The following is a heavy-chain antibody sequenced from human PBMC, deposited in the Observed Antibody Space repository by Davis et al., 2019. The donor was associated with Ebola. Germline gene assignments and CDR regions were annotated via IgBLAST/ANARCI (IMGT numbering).Heavy chain of an antibody. CDR2: IKGKADGVTR. D-gene: IGHD1-26*01. CDR1: GFTFPNAW. CDR3: TTDASSWSGSFED. V-gene: IGHV3-15*01. J-gene: IGHJ4*02. Sequence: GESLKIPCAAPGFTFPNAWMIWVRQAPGKGLEWVGRIKGKADGVTRDYAAPVKGRSTISRDDSKNILLLEMNSLKTEDTAVYYCTTDASSWSGSFEDWGQGTLVTVSS.